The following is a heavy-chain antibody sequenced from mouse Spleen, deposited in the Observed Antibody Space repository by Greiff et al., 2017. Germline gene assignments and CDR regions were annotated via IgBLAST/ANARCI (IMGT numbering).Heavy chain of an antibody. Sequence: EVQLQQSGAELVKPGASVKLSCTASGFNIKDYYMHWVKQRPEQGLEWIGRIDPEAGETKSPPTFQGKATLTADTSSNTAYLQLSSLTSEDTAVYYCARDEVIRLKDYFDYWGQGTTLTVSS. J-gene: IGHJ2*01. D-gene: IGHD1-2*01. V-gene: IGHV14-2*01. CDR3: ARDEVIRLKDYFDY. CDR1: GFNIKDYY. CDR2: IDPEAGET.